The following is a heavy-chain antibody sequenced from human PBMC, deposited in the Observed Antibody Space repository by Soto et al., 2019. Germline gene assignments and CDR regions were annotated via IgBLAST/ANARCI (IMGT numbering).Heavy chain of an antibody. J-gene: IGHJ4*02. CDR1: GVTFSSET. CDR3: PTELGENPASPFDA. D-gene: IGHD3-10*01. V-gene: IGHV1-69*01. Sequence: QVQLVQSGADVKKPGSSVKVSCQASGVTFSSETLGWVRQAPGQGLEWVGGIIPLFGTASYAQKFQGRITITADEPTSTVYMEFSRLRPDDTAVYFCPTELGENPASPFDAWGQGTLVTVSS. CDR2: IIPLFGTA.